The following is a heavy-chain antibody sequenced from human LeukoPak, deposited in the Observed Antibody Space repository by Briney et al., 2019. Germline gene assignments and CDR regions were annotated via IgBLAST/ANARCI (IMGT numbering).Heavy chain of an antibody. V-gene: IGHV3-30-3*01. J-gene: IGHJ3*02. CDR3: ARAYCGSSSCRIGASDI. CDR1: GFTFSNYA. D-gene: IGHD2-2*01. Sequence: TGGSLRLSCAASGFTFSNYALHWVRQAPGKGLERVSVISYDGSDKYYADSVKGRFTISRDNSKDTLYLQMNSLRAEDTADYYCARAYCGSSSCRIGASDIWGQGTMVTVSS. CDR2: ISYDGSDK.